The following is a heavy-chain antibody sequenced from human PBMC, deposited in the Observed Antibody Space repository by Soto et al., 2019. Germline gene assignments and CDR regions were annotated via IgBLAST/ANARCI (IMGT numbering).Heavy chain of an antibody. J-gene: IGHJ4*02. CDR2: IFSGGST. CDR1: GFTVSSNY. CDR3: ASRRGYSYGYDY. V-gene: IGHV3-53*04. D-gene: IGHD5-18*01. Sequence: GGSLRLSYAASGFTVSSNYMSWVRQAPGKGLEWVSVIFSGGSTYYADFVKGRFTISRHDSQNTLYLQINSLRTEDSAVYYCASRRGYSYGYDYWGQGTLVTVSS.